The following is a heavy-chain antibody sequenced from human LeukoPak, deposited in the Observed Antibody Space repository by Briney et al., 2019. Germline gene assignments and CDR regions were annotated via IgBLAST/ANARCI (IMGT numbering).Heavy chain of an antibody. J-gene: IGHJ4*02. CDR2: IHPADSDT. Sequence: GESLKISCKGSGYSFSNDWIGWVRQMPGKGLEWMGIIHPADSDTRYSPSFQGQVTISADKSISTAYLQWSSLKASDTAMYYCARSSSGWSFDYWGQGTLVTVSS. D-gene: IGHD6-19*01. V-gene: IGHV5-51*01. CDR1: GYSFSNDW. CDR3: ARSSSGWSFDY.